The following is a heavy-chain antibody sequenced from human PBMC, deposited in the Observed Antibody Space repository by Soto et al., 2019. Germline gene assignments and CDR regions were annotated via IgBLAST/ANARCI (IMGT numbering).Heavy chain of an antibody. CDR1: GFTFSSYS. CDR3: ARSGSYPDYYFDY. V-gene: IGHV3-48*01. Sequence: EVQLVESGGGLVQPGGSLRLSCAASGFTFSSYSMNWVRQAPGKGLEWVSYISSSSSTIYYADSVKGRFTISRDNAKNSLYLQINSLRAEDTAVYYCARSGSYPDYYFDYWGQGTLVTVSS. J-gene: IGHJ4*02. D-gene: IGHD3-10*01. CDR2: ISSSSSTI.